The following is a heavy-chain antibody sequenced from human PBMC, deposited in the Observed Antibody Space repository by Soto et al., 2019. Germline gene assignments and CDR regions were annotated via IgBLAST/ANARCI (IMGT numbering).Heavy chain of an antibody. CDR1: GLTFCNAW. V-gene: IGHV3-15*07. CDR3: ATGRVFDY. J-gene: IGHJ4*02. D-gene: IGHD3-10*01. Sequence: PGGSPRLSSVGSGLTFCNAWMNWFRQAPGKGLEWVGRFKSKADGGTIDYAAPVKDRFIFSRDDSKNTVYLQMNSLKTEDTAVYYCATGRVFDYWGQGTLVTVSS. CDR2: FKSKADGGTI.